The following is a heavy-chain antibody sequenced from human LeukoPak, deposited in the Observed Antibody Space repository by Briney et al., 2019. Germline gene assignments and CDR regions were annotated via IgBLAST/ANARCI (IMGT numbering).Heavy chain of an antibody. J-gene: IGHJ4*02. CDR1: GFTFSSYG. CDR3: AKAGPMVRGVIIPPLGY. D-gene: IGHD3-10*01. Sequence: GGSLRLSCAASGFTFSSYGMHWVRQAPGKGLEWVAFIRYDGSNKYYADSVKGRFTISRDNSKNTLYLQMNSPRAEDTAVYYCAKAGPMVRGVIIPPLGYWGQGTLVTVSS. CDR2: IRYDGSNK. V-gene: IGHV3-30*02.